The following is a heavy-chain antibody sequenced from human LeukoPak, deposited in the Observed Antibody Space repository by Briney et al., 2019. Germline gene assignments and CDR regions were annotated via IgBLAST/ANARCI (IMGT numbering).Heavy chain of an antibody. V-gene: IGHV1-46*01. D-gene: IGHD3-10*01. J-gene: IGHJ4*02. CDR1: GYTFTSYY. CDR3: ARSQDYGSGSYYGQFDY. CDR2: INPSGGST. Sequence: ASVKVSCKASGYTFTSYYMHWVRQAPGQGLEWMGIINPSGGSTNYAQKFQGRVTMTRDTSTSTVYMELSSLRSEDTAVYYCARSQDYGSGSYYGQFDYWGQGTLVTVSS.